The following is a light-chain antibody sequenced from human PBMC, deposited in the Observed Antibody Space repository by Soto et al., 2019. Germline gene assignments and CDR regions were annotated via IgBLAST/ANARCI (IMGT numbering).Light chain of an antibody. CDR2: GAV. CDR1: QSVGGD. CDR3: QQYYASPRT. V-gene: IGKV3-15*01. Sequence: EIVMTQSPVTLSVSPGERATLSCRASQSVGGDLAWYQQIPGQAPRLLIYGAVTRATGVAARFSGGGSGTEFTLTVDSLQSEDLAIYYWQQYYASPRTFGQGTKLEI. J-gene: IGKJ2*01.